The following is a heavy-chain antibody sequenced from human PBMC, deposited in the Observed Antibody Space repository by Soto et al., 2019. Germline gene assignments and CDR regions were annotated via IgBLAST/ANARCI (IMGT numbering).Heavy chain of an antibody. D-gene: IGHD4-17*01. CDR1: GFTFSRYA. J-gene: IGHJ6*02. CDR2: IGDRGTTT. V-gene: IGHV3-23*01. CDR3: AKDRLGDYYYYGMDV. Sequence: EVQLLQSGGGLVQHGGSLRLSCVGSGFTFSRYAMIWVRQTPGKGLEWVSGIGDRGTTTYYADSVKGRFTISRDNSGNTLFLQMNSLRAVDTAVYYCAKDRLGDYYYYGMDVWGQGTTVTVS.